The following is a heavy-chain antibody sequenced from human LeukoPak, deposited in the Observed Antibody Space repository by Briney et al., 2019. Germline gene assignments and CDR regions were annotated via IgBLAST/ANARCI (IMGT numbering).Heavy chain of an antibody. CDR1: GFTFSSYW. Sequence: PGGSLRLSCAASGFTFSSYWMSWVRQAPGKGLEWVASIKQDGSEKYYVDSVKGRFTISRDNAKNSLYLQMNSLRAEDTAVYYCARVGYSSGWYSGYFDYWGQGTLVTVSS. D-gene: IGHD6-19*01. CDR2: IKQDGSEK. CDR3: ARVGYSSGWYSGYFDY. J-gene: IGHJ4*02. V-gene: IGHV3-7*01.